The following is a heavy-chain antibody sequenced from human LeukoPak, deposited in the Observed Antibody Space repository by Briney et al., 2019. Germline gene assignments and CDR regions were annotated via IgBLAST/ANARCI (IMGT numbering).Heavy chain of an antibody. D-gene: IGHD2-2*01. Sequence: ASVKVSCKASGYTLTGYYMHWVRQAPGQGLEWMGWINPNSGGTNYAQKFQGWVTMTRDTSISTAYMELSRLRSDDTAVYYCARSDRLPAPFDYWGQGTLVTVSS. CDR1: GYTLTGYY. CDR2: INPNSGGT. CDR3: ARSDRLPAPFDY. J-gene: IGHJ4*02. V-gene: IGHV1-2*04.